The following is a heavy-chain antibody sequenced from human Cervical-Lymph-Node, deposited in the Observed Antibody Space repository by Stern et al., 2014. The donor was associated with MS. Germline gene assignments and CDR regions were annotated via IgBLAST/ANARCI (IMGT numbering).Heavy chain of an antibody. D-gene: IGHD4-11*01. Sequence: QVQLVESGGGVVQPGRSLTLSCAASRFSFNDYGIHWVRQSPGKGLEWVSLISSVGSSKYFADSVKGRFTISRANSKNTECLQLNSLQADDTAVYFCASSTLTDAFDIWGQGTMVTVSS. J-gene: IGHJ3*02. CDR2: ISSVGSSK. CDR3: ASSTLTDAFDI. V-gene: IGHV3-30*03. CDR1: RFSFNDYG.